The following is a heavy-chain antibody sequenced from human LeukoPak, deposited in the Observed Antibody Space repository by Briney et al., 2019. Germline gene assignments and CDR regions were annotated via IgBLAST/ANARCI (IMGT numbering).Heavy chain of an antibody. CDR2: IIPIFGTA. Sequence: SVNVSCKASGGTFSSYAISWVRQAPGQGLEWMGGIIPIFGTANYAQKFQGRVTITADESTSTAYMELSSLRSEDTAVYYCARGLGDGYNTQGDYWGQGTLVTVSS. V-gene: IGHV1-69*13. J-gene: IGHJ4*02. CDR1: GGTFSSYA. CDR3: ARGLGDGYNTQGDY. D-gene: IGHD5-24*01.